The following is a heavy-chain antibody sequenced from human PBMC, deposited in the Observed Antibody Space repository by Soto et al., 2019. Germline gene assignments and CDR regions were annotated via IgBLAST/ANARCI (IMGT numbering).Heavy chain of an antibody. Sequence: GESLKIPVRLLDTALPTTGSAGCARCGKGLEWMGIIYSGDSDTRYSPSFQGQVTISADKSISTAYLQWSSLKASDTAMYYCARPNGQYSNGLTAGMDVWGQGTTVTVSS. V-gene: IGHV5-51*01. D-gene: IGHD5-18*01. CDR1: DTALPTTG. J-gene: IGHJ6*02. CDR3: ARPNGQYSNGLTAGMDV. CDR2: IYSGDSDT.